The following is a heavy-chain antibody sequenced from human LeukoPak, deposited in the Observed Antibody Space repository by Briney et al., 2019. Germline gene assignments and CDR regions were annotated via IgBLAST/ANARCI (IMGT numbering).Heavy chain of an antibody. CDR1: GHSYCLYR. CDR2: ISGSSSYT. CDR3: ARGDRLGYCTNGVCYPTDY. J-gene: IGHJ4*02. D-gene: IGHD2-8*01. Sequence: GGSLTLSCGASGHSYCLYRAICVRQAPGKGLEWVSSISGSSSYTYYADSVKGRFTISRDNAKNSLYLQMNSLRAEDTAVYYCARGDRLGYCTNGVCYPTDYWGQGTLVTVSS. V-gene: IGHV3-21*01.